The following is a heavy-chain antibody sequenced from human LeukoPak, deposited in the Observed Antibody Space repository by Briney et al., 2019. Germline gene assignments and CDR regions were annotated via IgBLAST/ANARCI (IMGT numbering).Heavy chain of an antibody. CDR1: GYTFTTYD. CDR2: INPHSGKT. V-gene: IGHV1-8*02. J-gene: IGHJ4*02. D-gene: IGHD6-13*01. Sequence: ASVKVSCKASGYTFTTYDINWVRQATGQGLEWMGWINPHSGKTGYAQKFQGRVTMTRDMSTSTVYMELSSLRSEDTAVYYCARDSDPRVGYSSSWYVGYFDYWGQGTLVTVSS. CDR3: ARDSDPRVGYSSSWYVGYFDY.